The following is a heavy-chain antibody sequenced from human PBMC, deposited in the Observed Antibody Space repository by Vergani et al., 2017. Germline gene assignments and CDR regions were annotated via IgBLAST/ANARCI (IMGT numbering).Heavy chain of an antibody. Sequence: VQLVESGGGLVKPGGSLRLSCAASGFTFSDFSMSWVRQAPGKGLEWVAFIGSSGPYINYADSVKGRFIISRDNTNNSLFLQLRSLRAEDAAVYYCARDCTSGGCQDNYGMDVWGQGATVTGSS. CDR3: ARDCTSGGCQDNYGMDV. CDR2: IGSSGPYI. CDR1: GFTFSDFS. J-gene: IGHJ6*02. D-gene: IGHD2-8*01. V-gene: IGHV3-21*06.